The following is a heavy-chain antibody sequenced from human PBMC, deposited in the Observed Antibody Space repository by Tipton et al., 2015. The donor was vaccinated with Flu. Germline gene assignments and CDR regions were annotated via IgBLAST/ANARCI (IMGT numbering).Heavy chain of an antibody. V-gene: IGHV4-4*07. D-gene: IGHD2-15*01. CDR3: ARGGGSPSY. CDR2: MYTSGTA. J-gene: IGHJ4*02. CDR1: GGSMSSFY. Sequence: TLSLTCTVSGGSMSSFYWSWIRQPAGKGLEWIGRMYTSGTAKYHPSFKSRVTMSVDTSKNQFSLKLTSVTAADTAVYYCARGGGSPSYWGQGTLVTVSS.